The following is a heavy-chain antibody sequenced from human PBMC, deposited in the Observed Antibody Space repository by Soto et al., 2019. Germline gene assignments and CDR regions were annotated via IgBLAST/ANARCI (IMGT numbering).Heavy chain of an antibody. CDR1: GGSFSGYY. CDR2: IYHSGYT. V-gene: IGHV4-34*01. J-gene: IGHJ5*02. CDR3: ARDQLEGNWFDP. D-gene: IGHD1-1*01. Sequence: SETLSLTCAVYGGSFSGYYWNWIRQPPGKGLEWIGYIYHSGYTFYNPSLKSRVTISVDKSKDQFSLKLSSLTAADTAVYYCARDQLEGNWFDPWGQGTLVTVSS.